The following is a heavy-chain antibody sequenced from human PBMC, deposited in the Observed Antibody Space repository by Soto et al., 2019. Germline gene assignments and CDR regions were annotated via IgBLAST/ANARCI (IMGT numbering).Heavy chain of an antibody. V-gene: IGHV3-11*06. CDR2: ISRSSSYT. CDR1: GSSFSDYY. Sequence: CLTLACAACGSSFSDYYESWVRQAPGKGLEWVSYISRSSSYTNYAHSVKGRFTISRDNAKNPVYLQMKSLRAEDTAVSYCARDRDGSGNSAKDYWGQGTLVTVSS. D-gene: IGHD3-10*01. J-gene: IGHJ4*01. CDR3: ARDRDGSGNSAKDY.